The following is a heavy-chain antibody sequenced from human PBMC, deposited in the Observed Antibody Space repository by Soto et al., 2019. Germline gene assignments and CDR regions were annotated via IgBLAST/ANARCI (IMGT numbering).Heavy chain of an antibody. D-gene: IGHD7-27*01. CDR1: GFTFSNYD. Sequence: GGSLRLSCAASGFTFSNYDMHWVRQVTGKGLEWVSGITTAGDTYYAGSVKGRFTISRDNTKNSLYLQMNSLRAEDTAVYYCARESNAHFDYWGQGTMVTVSS. V-gene: IGHV3-13*01. CDR2: ITTAGDT. CDR3: ARESNAHFDY. J-gene: IGHJ4*02.